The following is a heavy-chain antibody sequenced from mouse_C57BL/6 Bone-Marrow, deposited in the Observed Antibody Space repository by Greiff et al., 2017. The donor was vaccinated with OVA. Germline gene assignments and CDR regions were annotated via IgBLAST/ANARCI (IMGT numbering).Heavy chain of an antibody. J-gene: IGHJ1*03. V-gene: IGHV5-4*03. CDR2: ISDGGSYT. CDR3: SRGSSGYGWYFDV. D-gene: IGHD3-2*02. CDR1: GFTFSIYA. Sequence: DVKLVESGGGLVKPGGSLKLSCAASGFTFSIYAMSWVRQTPEKRLEWVATISDGGSYTYYPDNVKGRFTISRDNAKNNLYLQMSHLKSEDTAIYYCSRGSSGYGWYFDVWGTGTTVTVSS.